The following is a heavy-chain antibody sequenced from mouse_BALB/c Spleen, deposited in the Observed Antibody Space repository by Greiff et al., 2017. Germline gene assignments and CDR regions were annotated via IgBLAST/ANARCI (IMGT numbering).Heavy chain of an antibody. V-gene: IGHV5-4*02. CDR3: ARDEGDFFAY. D-gene: IGHD2-13*01. CDR2: ISDGGSYT. Sequence: EVQGVESGGGLVKPGGSLKLSCAASGFTFSDYYMYWVRQTPEKRLEWVATISDGGSYTYYPDSVKGRFTISRDNAKNNLYLQMSSLKSEDTAMYYCARDEGDFFAYWGQGTLVTVSA. CDR1: GFTFSDYY. J-gene: IGHJ3*01.